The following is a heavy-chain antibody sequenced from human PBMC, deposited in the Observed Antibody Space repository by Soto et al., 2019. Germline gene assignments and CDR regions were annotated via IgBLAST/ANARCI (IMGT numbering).Heavy chain of an antibody. Sequence: GGSLRLSCTASGFTFSSYEMNWVRQAPGKGLEWISYISTSGRTIFDAGSVKGRFTISRDNTRNTLFLQMDSLRPEDTAVYYCARQPAHVYEASPKWFDPWGQGTLVTVSS. D-gene: IGHD3-16*01. CDR3: ARQPAHVYEASPKWFDP. CDR1: GFTFSSYE. V-gene: IGHV3-48*03. J-gene: IGHJ5*02. CDR2: ISTSGRTI.